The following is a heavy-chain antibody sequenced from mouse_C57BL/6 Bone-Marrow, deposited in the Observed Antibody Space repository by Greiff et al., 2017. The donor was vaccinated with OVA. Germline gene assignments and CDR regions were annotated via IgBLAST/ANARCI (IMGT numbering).Heavy chain of an antibody. CDR2: INPNNGGT. D-gene: IGHD1-1*01. V-gene: IGHV1-22*01. J-gene: IGHJ1*03. CDR3: ARDYYGRDWYFDV. CDR1: GYTFTDYN. Sequence: DVKLVESGPELVKPGASVKMSCKASGYTFTDYNMHWVKQSHGKSLEWIGYINPNNGGTSYNQKFKGKATLTVNKSSSTAYMELRSLTSEDSAVYYCARDYYGRDWYFDVWGTGTTVTVSS.